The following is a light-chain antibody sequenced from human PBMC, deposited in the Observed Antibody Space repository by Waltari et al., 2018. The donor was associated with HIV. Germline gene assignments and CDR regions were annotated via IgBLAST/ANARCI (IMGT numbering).Light chain of an antibody. CDR3: SSYTTSNTFV. CDR2: EVS. V-gene: IGLV2-18*02. CDR1: SSAVGFFNR. J-gene: IGLJ1*01. Sequence: QSALTQPPSVSGSPGQSVTISCSGTSSAVGFFNRVSWYHQPPGTAPKPIIYEVSNRPSGVPDRFSGSKSGNTASLTISGLQAEDEAVYHCSSYTTSNTFVFGTGTLVTVL.